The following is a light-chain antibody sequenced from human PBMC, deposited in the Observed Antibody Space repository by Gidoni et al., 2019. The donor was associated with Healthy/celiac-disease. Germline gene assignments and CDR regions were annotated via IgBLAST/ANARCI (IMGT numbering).Light chain of an antibody. Sequence: QSALTQPASVSGSPGQSITISCPGTSSDVGGYNYVSWYQQHPGKAPKLMIYEVSKRPSGVSNRFSGSKSGNTASLTISVLQAEDEADYYCSSYTSSSTVFGGGTKLTVL. CDR3: SSYTSSSTV. J-gene: IGLJ2*01. V-gene: IGLV2-14*01. CDR1: SSDVGGYNY. CDR2: EVS.